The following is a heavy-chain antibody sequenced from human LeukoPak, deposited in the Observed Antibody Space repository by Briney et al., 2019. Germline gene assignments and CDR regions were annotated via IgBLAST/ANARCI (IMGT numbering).Heavy chain of an antibody. D-gene: IGHD6-13*01. J-gene: IGHJ4*02. CDR1: GGSISSGGYY. CDR3: ARIGIGAARPDNY. CDR2: IYHSGST. V-gene: IGHV4-30-2*01. Sequence: SETLSLTCTVSGGSISSGGYYWSWIRQPPGKGLEWIGYIYHSGSTYYNPSLKSRVTISVDRSKNQFSLKLSSVTAADTAVYYCARIGIGAARPDNYWGQGTLVTVSS.